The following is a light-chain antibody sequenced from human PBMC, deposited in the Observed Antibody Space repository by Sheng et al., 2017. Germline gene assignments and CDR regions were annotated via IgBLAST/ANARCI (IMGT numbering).Light chain of an antibody. CDR1: SSNIGAGYA. J-gene: IGLJ1*01. V-gene: IGLV1-44*01. CDR3: SAWDDHRNGYA. Sequence: QSVLTQPPSVSGAPGQRVTISCTGSSSNIGAGYAVNWYQHLPGAAPKLLMYNNDQRPSGVPDRFSGSKSGTSASLVISGLQSEDEADYYCSAWDDHRNGYAFGTGTKVTVL. CDR2: NND.